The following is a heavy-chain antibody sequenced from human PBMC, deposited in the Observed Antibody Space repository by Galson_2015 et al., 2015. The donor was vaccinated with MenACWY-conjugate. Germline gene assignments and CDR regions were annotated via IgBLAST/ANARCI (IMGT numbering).Heavy chain of an antibody. V-gene: IGHV5-51*01. D-gene: IGHD3-16*01. Sequence: QSGAEVKKPGESLTISCKGSGYSFTSYWIGWVRQMPGKGLEWMGIIYPGDSDTRYSPSFQGQVTISADKSISTAYLQWSSLKASDTAMYYCARWGTSHKGADAFDIWGQGTMVTVSS. CDR2: IYPGDSDT. CDR1: GYSFTSYW. CDR3: ARWGTSHKGADAFDI. J-gene: IGHJ3*02.